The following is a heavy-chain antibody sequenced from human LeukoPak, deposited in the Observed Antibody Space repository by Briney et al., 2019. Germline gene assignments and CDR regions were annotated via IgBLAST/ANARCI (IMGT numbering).Heavy chain of an antibody. J-gene: IGHJ6*03. CDR2: INAANGHT. V-gene: IGHV1-3*03. D-gene: IGHD2-2*01. CDR1: GYTFTNYA. CDR3: ARGRGPPNTNRDFYYYYYIDV. Sequence: ASVKVSCKTSGYTFTNYAIHWVRQARGQRFEWMGWINAANGHTKYSQEFQGRITITRDTSATTAYMELSNLRSEDMAPYYFARGRGPPNTNRDFYYYYYIDVWGAGTTVTVSS.